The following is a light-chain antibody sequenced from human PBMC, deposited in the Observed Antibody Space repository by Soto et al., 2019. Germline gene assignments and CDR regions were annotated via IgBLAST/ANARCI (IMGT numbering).Light chain of an antibody. CDR3: GSYTSRSTYV. V-gene: IGLV2-14*01. CDR1: SSDVGGYNH. Sequence: QSVLTQPASVSGSPGQSITISCTGTSSDVGGYNHVAWYQRHPGEAPTLMIYDVSNRPSGVSNRFSGSKSGNTASLTISGLQAEDEADYYCGSYTSRSTYVFGTGTKVTVL. J-gene: IGLJ1*01. CDR2: DVS.